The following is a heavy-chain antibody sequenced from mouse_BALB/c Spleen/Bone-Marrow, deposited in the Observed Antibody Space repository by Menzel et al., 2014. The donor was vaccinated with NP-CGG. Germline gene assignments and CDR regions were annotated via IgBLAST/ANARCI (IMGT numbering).Heavy chain of an antibody. CDR1: GYTSTDYW. J-gene: IGHJ1*01. D-gene: IGHD1-1*01. CDR3: ARDYYGRGWYFDV. V-gene: IGHV1-69*01. Sequence: VQLQQSGAELVMPGASAKMSCKASGYTSTDYWMHWVKQRPGQGLEWIGAIDTSDSYTSYNQKFKGKATLTVDESSSTAYMQLSSLTSEDSAVYYCARDYYGRGWYFDVWGAGTTVTVSS. CDR2: IDTSDSYT.